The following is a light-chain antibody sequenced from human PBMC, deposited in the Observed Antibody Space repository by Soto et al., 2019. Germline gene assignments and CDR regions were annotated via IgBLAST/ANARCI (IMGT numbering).Light chain of an antibody. CDR1: QSVSTN. CDR3: QQYNNWPWK. V-gene: IGKV3-15*01. Sequence: KVMTHSPATLSVSPGERATLSCRASQSVSTNLAWYQQKPGQAPRLLIYGASTRATGIPARFSGNGSGTEFTLTISSLQSEDFATYYCQQYNNWPWKFGQGTKVDIK. J-gene: IGKJ1*01. CDR2: GAS.